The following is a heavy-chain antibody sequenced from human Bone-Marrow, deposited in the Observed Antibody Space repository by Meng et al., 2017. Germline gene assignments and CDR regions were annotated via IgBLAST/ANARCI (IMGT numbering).Heavy chain of an antibody. CDR2: IKNGGTP. J-gene: IGHJ5*02. D-gene: IGHD6-19*01. Sequence: EVQLVESGGGLVWPGGSLTLSCAASGFSFSSAWMSWVRRAPGKGLEWVALIKNGGTPDYAGAVKDKFTNSRDDSKNTLYLQMNSLKTEDTAVYYCTTDPAGLEFDPWGQGTLVTVSS. CDR1: GFSFSSAW. V-gene: IGHV3-15*01. CDR3: TTDPAGLEFDP.